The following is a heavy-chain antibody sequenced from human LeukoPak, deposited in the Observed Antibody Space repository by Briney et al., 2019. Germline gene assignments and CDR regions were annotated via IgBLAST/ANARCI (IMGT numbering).Heavy chain of an antibody. CDR1: GGSISNDNYY. Sequence: SETLSLTCTVSGGSISNDNYYWSWIRHHPRKGLEWIGYIYYNGATYYNPSLQSRVTISIDPSNNQFSLKLSSVTAADTAVYYCARDGIAATGLTFDYWGQGTLVTVST. J-gene: IGHJ4*02. CDR3: ARDGIAATGLTFDY. CDR2: IYYNGAT. D-gene: IGHD6-13*01. V-gene: IGHV4-30-4*01.